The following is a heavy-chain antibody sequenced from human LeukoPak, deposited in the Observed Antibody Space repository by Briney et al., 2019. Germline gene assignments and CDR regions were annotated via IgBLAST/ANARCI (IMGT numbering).Heavy chain of an antibody. CDR3: ARPEEGGYDSSGHFDC. V-gene: IGHV1-18*01. D-gene: IGHD3-22*01. CDR2: ISAYNGNT. J-gene: IGHJ4*02. CDR1: GYTFTSYG. Sequence: GASVKVSCKASGYTFTSYGISWVRQAPGQGLEWMGWISAYNGNTNYAQKLQGRVTMTTDTSTSTAYMELRSLRSDDTAVYYCARPEEGGYDSSGHFDCWGQGTLVTVSS.